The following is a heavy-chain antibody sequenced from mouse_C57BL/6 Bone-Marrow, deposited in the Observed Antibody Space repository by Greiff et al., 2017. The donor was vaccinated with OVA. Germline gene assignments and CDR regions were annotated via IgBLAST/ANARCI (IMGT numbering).Heavy chain of an antibody. J-gene: IGHJ2*01. D-gene: IGHD2-1*01. CDR1: GYAFSSSW. CDR3: GGYGNYDY. CDR2: IYPGDGDT. V-gene: IGHV1-82*01. Sequence: VQLQESGPELVKPGASVKISCKASGYAFSSSWMNWVKQRPGKGLVWIGRIYPGDGDTNYNGKFKGKATLTADKSSSTAYKQLSSLTSEDSAVYFCGGYGNYDYWGPGTTPTVSS.